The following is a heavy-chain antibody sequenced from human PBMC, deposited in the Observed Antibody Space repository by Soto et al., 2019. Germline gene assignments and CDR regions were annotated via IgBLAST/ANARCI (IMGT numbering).Heavy chain of an antibody. J-gene: IGHJ5*01. CDR2: TYYRSKWYN. CDR1: GDSVSTNRAT. CDR3: VRLIGESCLDS. Sequence: QVQLQQSGPGLVKPSQTLSLTCAISGDSVSTNRATWDWIRQSPSRGLEWLGRTYYRSKWYNDYAVSVRGRITISPDTSNLLSSLDLNSVTPDATAVYYCVRLIGESCLDSWGQGTLVTVSS. V-gene: IGHV6-1*01. D-gene: IGHD2-8*01.